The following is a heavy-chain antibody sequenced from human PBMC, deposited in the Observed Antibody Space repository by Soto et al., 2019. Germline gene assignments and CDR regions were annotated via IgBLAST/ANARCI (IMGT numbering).Heavy chain of an antibody. CDR2: IGDSSENT. J-gene: IGHJ4*02. CDR3: AKDLTGDSGQVHLCDY. Sequence: GGSLRLSCAASGFTFSTYDMSWVRQAPGKGLEWVSTIGDSSENTFYADSVRGRFTISRDNSENTLYLQMNSLRAEDTAMYYCAKDLTGDSGQVHLCDYWGQGVLVTVSS. CDR1: GFTFSTYD. D-gene: IGHD7-27*01. V-gene: IGHV3-23*01.